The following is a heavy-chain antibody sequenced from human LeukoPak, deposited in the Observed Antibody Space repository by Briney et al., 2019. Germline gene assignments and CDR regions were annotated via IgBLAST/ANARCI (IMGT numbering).Heavy chain of an antibody. D-gene: IGHD1-26*01. J-gene: IGHJ4*02. CDR2: ISYDGSNK. Sequence: GGSLRLSCVASGFAFTSYPMHWVRQAPGKGLEWLALISYDGSNKDYADSVKGRFTVSRDNSRNTLYLQMISLRAEDTAVYYCARDLWHEKWELRDCWGQGTLVTVSS. CDR1: GFAFTSYP. CDR3: ARDLWHEKWELRDC. V-gene: IGHV3-30*04.